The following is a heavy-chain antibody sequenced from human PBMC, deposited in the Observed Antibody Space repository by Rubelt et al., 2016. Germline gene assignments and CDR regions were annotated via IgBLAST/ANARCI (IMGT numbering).Heavy chain of an antibody. J-gene: IGHJ3*02. CDR2: INHSGST. Sequence: QVQLQESGPGLVKPSETLSLTCTVSGSSISTYYWSWVRQPPGKGLEWIGEINHSGSTNYNPSLKSRVTISVDTSKTPVSLKLGSVSAEDTAVYYCAGLWIVGTANAFDIWGQGTMVAVSS. D-gene: IGHD1-26*01. V-gene: IGHV4-59*12. CDR1: GSSISTYY. CDR3: AGLWIVGTANAFDI.